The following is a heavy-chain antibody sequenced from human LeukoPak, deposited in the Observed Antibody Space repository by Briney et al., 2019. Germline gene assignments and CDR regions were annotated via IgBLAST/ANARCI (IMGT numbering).Heavy chain of an antibody. J-gene: IGHJ4*02. D-gene: IGHD3-3*01. CDR1: GFTFSSYA. CDR3: ARDRNDFWSGYHFDY. V-gene: IGHV3-30-3*01. Sequence: GGSLRLSCAASGFTFSSYAMYWVRQAPGKGLEWVAVISYDGSNKYYADSVKGRFTISRDNSKNTLYLQMNSLRAEDTAVYYCARDRNDFWSGYHFDYWGQGTLVTVSS. CDR2: ISYDGSNK.